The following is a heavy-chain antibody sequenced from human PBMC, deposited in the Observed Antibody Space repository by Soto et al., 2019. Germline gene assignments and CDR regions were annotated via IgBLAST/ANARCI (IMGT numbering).Heavy chain of an antibody. CDR3: ARTGYSSGWYTEAYKWFDP. CDR2: IYYSGST. J-gene: IGHJ5*02. D-gene: IGHD6-19*01. V-gene: IGHV4-30-4*01. Sequence: LSLTCTVSGGSISSGDYYWSWIRQPPGKGLEWIGYIYYSGSTYYNPSLKSRVTISVDTSKNQFSLKLSSVTAADTAVYYCARTGYSSGWYTEAYKWFDPWGQGTLVTVSS. CDR1: GGSISSGDYY.